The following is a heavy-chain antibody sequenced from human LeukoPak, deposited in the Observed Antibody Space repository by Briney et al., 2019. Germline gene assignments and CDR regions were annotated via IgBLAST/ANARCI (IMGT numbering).Heavy chain of an antibody. V-gene: IGHV4-34*01. J-gene: IGHJ4*02. D-gene: IGHD3-10*01. CDR2: INRSGVT. CDR3: GSLQQIRRLNVSDY. CDR1: GGSFGDYH. Sequence: RPSETLSLTCALYGGSFGDYHWSWIRQPPGKGLEWIGEINRSGVTTYNPSLKSRVTLTVDTSKRQFSLKLPSVTAADTAMYFCGSLQQIRRLNVSDYWGQGALVTVSS.